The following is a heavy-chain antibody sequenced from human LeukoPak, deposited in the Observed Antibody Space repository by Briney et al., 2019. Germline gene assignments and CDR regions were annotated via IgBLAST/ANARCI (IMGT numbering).Heavy chain of an antibody. Sequence: PSETLSLTRTVSGGSISNYYSSWIRQPPGKRLEWIGYISYSGSTNYNPSLKSRVTISVDTSKTQFSLQLCCVTAADTALYFCARDGFGDWFDPWGQGTLVTVSS. D-gene: IGHD3-10*01. J-gene: IGHJ5*02. CDR2: ISYSGST. CDR1: GGSISNYY. V-gene: IGHV4-59*01. CDR3: ARDGFGDWFDP.